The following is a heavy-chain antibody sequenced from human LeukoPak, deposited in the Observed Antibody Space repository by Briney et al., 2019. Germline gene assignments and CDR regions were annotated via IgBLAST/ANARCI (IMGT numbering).Heavy chain of an antibody. J-gene: IGHJ4*02. D-gene: IGHD3-22*01. Sequence: GGSLRLSCAASGFTFSSYAMHWVRQAPGKGLEWVAVISYDGSNKYYADSVKGRFTISRDNSKNTLYLQMNSLRAEDTAVYYCARDPYYYDSSTYLYYFDYWGQGTLVSVSS. CDR2: ISYDGSNK. CDR3: ARDPYYYDSSTYLYYFDY. V-gene: IGHV3-30*04. CDR1: GFTFSSYA.